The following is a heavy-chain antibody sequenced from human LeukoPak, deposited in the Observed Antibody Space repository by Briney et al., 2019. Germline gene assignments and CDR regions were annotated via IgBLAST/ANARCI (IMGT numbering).Heavy chain of an antibody. V-gene: IGHV3-53*01. CDR1: GFSVNNNF. CDR2: LHVGSAT. J-gene: IGHJ4*02. Sequence: GGSLRLSCAVSGFSVNNNFMRWVRQAPGRGLAWVSVLHVGSATEYADSVKGRFTISRDNSESTLYLQMKSLRAEDTAVYYCARGDGYNFFDYCGQGTLFTVSS. D-gene: IGHD5-24*01. CDR3: ARGDGYNFFDY.